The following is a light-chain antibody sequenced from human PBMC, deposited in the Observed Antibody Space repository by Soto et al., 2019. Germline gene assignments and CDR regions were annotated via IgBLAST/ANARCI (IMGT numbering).Light chain of an antibody. CDR3: SSYAGSNNFVV. J-gene: IGLJ2*01. CDR1: SSDVSGYNF. Sequence: QSALTQPPSASGSPGQSVTISCTGTSSDVSGYNFVSGYQQHPGEATKLMIYEVSKRPSGVPDRFSGSKSGNTASLTVSGLQAEDEADYYCSSYAGSNNFVVFGGGTKPTVL. V-gene: IGLV2-8*01. CDR2: EVS.